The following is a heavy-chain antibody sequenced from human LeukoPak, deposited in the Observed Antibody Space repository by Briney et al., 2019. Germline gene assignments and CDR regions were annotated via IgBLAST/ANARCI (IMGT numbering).Heavy chain of an antibody. CDR1: GYTFTGYY. CDR3: ARAGYSYGYYFYY. V-gene: IGHV1-2*02. J-gene: IGHJ4*02. CDR2: INPNSGGT. D-gene: IGHD5-18*01. Sequence: GASVKVSCQAYGYTFTGYYMHWVRPAPGQGLEWMGWINPNSGGTNYAQKFQGRVTMTRDTSISTAYMELSRLRSDDTAVYYCARAGYSYGYYFYYWGQGTLVTVSS.